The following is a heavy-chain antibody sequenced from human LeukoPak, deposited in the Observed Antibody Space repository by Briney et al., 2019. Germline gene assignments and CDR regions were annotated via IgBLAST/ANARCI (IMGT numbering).Heavy chain of an antibody. CDR2: ISSSGSTI. J-gene: IGHJ4*02. Sequence: GGSLRLSCAASGFTFSSYEMNWVRQAPGKGLEGVSYISSSGSTIYYADSVKGRFTISRDNAKHSLYLQMNSLRAEDTAVYYCARDRFPRMAGPILVDWGQGTLVTVSS. CDR3: ARDRFPRMAGPILVD. CDR1: GFTFSSYE. D-gene: IGHD5-24*01. V-gene: IGHV3-48*03.